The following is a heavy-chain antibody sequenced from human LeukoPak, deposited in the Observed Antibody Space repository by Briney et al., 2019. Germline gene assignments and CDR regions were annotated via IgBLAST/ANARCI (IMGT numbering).Heavy chain of an antibody. D-gene: IGHD5-24*01. Sequence: RGSLRLSCAASGFTFNTYAMTWVRQAPGKGLEWVSCLSGKTGTTYYADSVKGRFIISRDSSKTTLYLQMNSLRAEDTAVYYCAKINSRDGYDYDSFDYWGQGTLVTDSS. CDR2: LSGKTGTT. J-gene: IGHJ4*02. CDR1: GFTFNTYA. CDR3: AKINSRDGYDYDSFDY. V-gene: IGHV3-23*01.